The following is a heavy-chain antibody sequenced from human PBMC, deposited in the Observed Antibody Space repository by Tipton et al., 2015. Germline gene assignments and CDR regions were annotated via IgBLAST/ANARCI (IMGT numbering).Heavy chain of an antibody. J-gene: IGHJ6*02. CDR2: IYYSGNT. V-gene: IGHV4-59*07. Sequence: TLSLTCTVSGGSISSYYWSWIRQPPGKGLEWIGFIYYSGNTKYNPSLKSRVTISVDTSKSQFFLKLSSVTAADTAVYYCARFRYYGSESERGYFHGLDVWGQGTTVTVSS. CDR1: GGSISSYY. CDR3: ARFRYYGSESERGYFHGLDV. D-gene: IGHD3-10*01.